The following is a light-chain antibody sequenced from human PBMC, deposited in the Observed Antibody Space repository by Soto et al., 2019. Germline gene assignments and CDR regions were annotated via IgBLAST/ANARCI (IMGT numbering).Light chain of an antibody. CDR3: SSYAGSNNLI. V-gene: IGLV2-8*01. CDR2: EVS. J-gene: IGLJ2*01. CDR1: SSDVGGYNY. Sequence: QSVLTQPPSASGSPGQSVTTSCTGTSSDVGGYNYVSWYQRHPGKAPKLMIYEVSKRPSGVPDRFSGSKSGNTASLTVSGLQAEDEADYYCSSYAGSNNLIFGGGTKVTVL.